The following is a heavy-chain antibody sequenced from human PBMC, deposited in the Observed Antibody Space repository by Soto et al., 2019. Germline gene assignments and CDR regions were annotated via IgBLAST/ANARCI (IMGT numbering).Heavy chain of an antibody. CDR1: GYTFTSYY. CDR2: INPSGGST. V-gene: IGHV1-46*01. Sequence: ASVKVSCKASGYTFTSYYMHWVRQAPGQGLEWMGIINPSGGSTSYAQKFQGRVTMTRDTSTSTVYMELSSLRSEDTAVYYCARDRPLAYCGGDCYSPYSYYGMDVWGQGPTVTGSS. CDR3: ARDRPLAYCGGDCYSPYSYYGMDV. D-gene: IGHD2-21*02. J-gene: IGHJ6*02.